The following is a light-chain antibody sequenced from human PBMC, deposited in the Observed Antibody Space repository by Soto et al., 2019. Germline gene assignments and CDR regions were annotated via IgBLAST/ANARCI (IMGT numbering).Light chain of an antibody. CDR3: QQYSLYYT. J-gene: IGKJ2*01. CDR1: QSISTS. V-gene: IGKV1-5*01. CDR2: DAS. Sequence: DIQMTQSPSTLSASVGDRVTITCRASQSISTSLAWYQQKPGKAPNFLISDASSLRSGVPSRFSGSGSGTEFTLTISSLQPDDFATYSCQQYSLYYTFGQGTKLEIK.